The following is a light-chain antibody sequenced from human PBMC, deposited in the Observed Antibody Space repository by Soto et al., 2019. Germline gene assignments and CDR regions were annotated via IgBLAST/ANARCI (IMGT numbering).Light chain of an antibody. CDR1: QSVRSN. V-gene: IGKV3-15*01. CDR3: QQDKHRPLT. Sequence: DIVMTQSPATLSVSTGEIATLSCRASQSVRSNLAWYQQKPGKAPRLLIYGASTRATGIPARFSGSGSGTEFTLTISSLQSEDFAVYYCQQDKHRPLTFGGGTKGEI. CDR2: GAS. J-gene: IGKJ4*01.